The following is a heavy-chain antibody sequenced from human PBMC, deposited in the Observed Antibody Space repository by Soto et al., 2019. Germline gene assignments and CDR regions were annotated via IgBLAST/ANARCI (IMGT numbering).Heavy chain of an antibody. Sequence: GGSLRLSCAASGFTFSSYAMSWVRQAPGKGLEWVSAISGSGGSTYYADSVKGRFTISRDNSKNSLYLQMNSLRAEDTALYYCARVGKYYDTSGNCDYWGRGTLVTVSS. J-gene: IGHJ4*02. CDR1: GFTFSSYA. CDR3: ARVGKYYDTSGNCDY. V-gene: IGHV3-23*01. CDR2: ISGSGGST. D-gene: IGHD3-22*01.